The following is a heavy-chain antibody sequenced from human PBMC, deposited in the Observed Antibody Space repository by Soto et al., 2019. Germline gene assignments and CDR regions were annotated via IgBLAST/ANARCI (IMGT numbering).Heavy chain of an antibody. Sequence: SETLSLTCTVSGGSINSGGYSWTWIRQPPGKGLEWIGFIYHTGTTYYNPSLKSRVTISVDRSKNQFSLKLNSVTAADTAVYYCAKDPGSGRYFDYWGQGTLVTVS. J-gene: IGHJ4*02. CDR1: GGSINSGGYS. D-gene: IGHD1-26*01. V-gene: IGHV4-30-2*01. CDR3: AKDPGSGRYFDY. CDR2: IYHTGTT.